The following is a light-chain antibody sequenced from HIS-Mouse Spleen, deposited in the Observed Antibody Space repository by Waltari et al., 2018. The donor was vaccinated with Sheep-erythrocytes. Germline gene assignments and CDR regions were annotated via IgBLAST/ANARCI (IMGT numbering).Light chain of an antibody. CDR1: SSDVGGYNY. CDR3: CSYAGSYNHV. V-gene: IGLV2-11*01. CDR2: DVS. J-gene: IGLJ1*01. Sequence: QSALTQPRSVSGSPGQSVTISCTGTSSDVGGYNYVSCYQQHPGKAPKLMIYDVSKRPSGVFDRFSGSKSGNTASLTISGLQAEDEADYYCCSYAGSYNHVFATGTKVTVL.